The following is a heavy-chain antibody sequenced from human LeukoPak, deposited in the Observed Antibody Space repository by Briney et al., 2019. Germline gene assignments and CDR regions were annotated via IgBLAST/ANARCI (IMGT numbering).Heavy chain of an antibody. J-gene: IGHJ4*03. Sequence: SVKVSCKASGGTFISYAISWVRQAPGQGLEWMGGIIPIFGTANYAQKFQGRVTITADESTSTAYMELSSLRSEDTAVYYCARGALVVTAIPNTGYFDYWGQGTLVTVSS. V-gene: IGHV1-69*13. D-gene: IGHD2-21*02. CDR1: GGTFISYA. CDR2: IIPIFGTA. CDR3: ARGALVVTAIPNTGYFDY.